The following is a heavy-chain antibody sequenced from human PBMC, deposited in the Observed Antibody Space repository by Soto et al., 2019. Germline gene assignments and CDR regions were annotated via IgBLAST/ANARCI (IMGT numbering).Heavy chain of an antibody. D-gene: IGHD2-2*01. CDR1: GFTFSSYG. CDR3: PCEIAPGYFDG. Sequence: QVQLVESGGGVVQPGRALRLSCAASGFTFSSYGMHWVRQAPGKGMKWVAVISYDGSNKYYADSVKGRLTISRDNSRNTRFLQINSRRGEDTAGYYCPCEIAPGYFDGCGRGTLVSVSS. V-gene: IGHV3-30*03. CDR2: ISYDGSNK. J-gene: IGHJ2*01.